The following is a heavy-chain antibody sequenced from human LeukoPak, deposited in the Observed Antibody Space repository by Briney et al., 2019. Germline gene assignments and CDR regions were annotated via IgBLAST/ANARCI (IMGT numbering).Heavy chain of an antibody. V-gene: IGHV3-48*02. D-gene: IGHD3-10*01. J-gene: IGHJ6*02. CDR3: AKVIRGGYGMDV. CDR1: GFTFSSFG. CDR2: ISDSGSLT. Sequence: SGGSLRLSCAASGFTFSSFGMNWVRQAPGKGLEWVSYISDSGSLTYYADSVKGRFTISRDNAKNSLSLQLNSLRDEDTAVYFCAKVIRGGYGMDVWGQGTTVTVSS.